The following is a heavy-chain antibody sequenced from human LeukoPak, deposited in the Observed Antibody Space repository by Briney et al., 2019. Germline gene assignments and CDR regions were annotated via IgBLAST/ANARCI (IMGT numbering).Heavy chain of an antibody. CDR3: TRVTSWRTGFDY. D-gene: IGHD2-21*02. J-gene: IGHJ4*02. Sequence: GGSLRLSCEASGLSFEAYGMYWVRQAPGKGLEWVSCITWNSDDMAYADSVKGRITISRDNAKNCLYLQMNSLTVEDTALYYCTRVTSWRTGFDYWGQGTLVTVSS. CDR1: GLSFEAYG. CDR2: ITWNSDDM. V-gene: IGHV3-9*01.